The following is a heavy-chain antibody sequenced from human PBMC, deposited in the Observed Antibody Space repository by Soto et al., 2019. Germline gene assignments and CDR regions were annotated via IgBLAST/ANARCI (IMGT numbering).Heavy chain of an antibody. CDR1: GFTFSSYW. CDR2: INSDESST. J-gene: IGHJ4*02. Sequence: PGGSLRLSCAASGFTFSSYWMHWVRQAPGKGLVWVSRINSDESSTHYADSVKGRFTISRDNSKNTLYLQMNSLRAEDTAVYYCAREDHSTYNYWGQGTLVTVSS. CDR3: AREDHSTYNY. V-gene: IGHV3-74*01. D-gene: IGHD4-4*01.